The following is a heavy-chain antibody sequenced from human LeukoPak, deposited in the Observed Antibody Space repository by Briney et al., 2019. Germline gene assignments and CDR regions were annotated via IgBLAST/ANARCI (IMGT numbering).Heavy chain of an antibody. Sequence: GGSLRLSCAASGFTVSSNHMSWVRQAPGKGLEWVSVIYSGDSTYYADSVKGRFTISRDNSKNTLYLQMNSLKAEDTAVYYCARASDMATHSLALVGWGQGTLVTVSS. CDR1: GFTVSSNH. V-gene: IGHV3-53*01. J-gene: IGHJ4*02. D-gene: IGHD5-24*01. CDR3: ARASDMATHSLALVG. CDR2: IYSGDST.